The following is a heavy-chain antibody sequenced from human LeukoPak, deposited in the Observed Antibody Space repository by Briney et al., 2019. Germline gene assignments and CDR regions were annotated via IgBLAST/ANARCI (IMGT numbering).Heavy chain of an antibody. CDR3: ARDASRSVTNDYYYYYGMDV. J-gene: IGHJ6*02. CDR2: IKQDGSEK. V-gene: IGHV3-7*01. D-gene: IGHD4-4*01. CDR1: GFTFSSYW. Sequence: GGSLRLSCAASGFTFSSYWMSWVRQAPGKGLEWVANIKQDGSEKYYVDSVKGRFTISRDNAKNSLYLQMSSLRAEDTAVYYCARDASRSVTNDYYYYYGMDVWGQGTTVTVSS.